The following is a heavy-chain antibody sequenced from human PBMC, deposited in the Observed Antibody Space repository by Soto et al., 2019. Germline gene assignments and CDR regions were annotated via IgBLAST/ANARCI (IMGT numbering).Heavy chain of an antibody. Sequence: EVQLVESGGVSVQPGGSLRLSCTASGFTLSNYWMHWVRQAPGKGLVWVSRINTDGSTTTYADSVKGRFTISRDNAKNTLYLKINSLRDEDTAVYYCVRKRGGEGYTFGYWGRETLVTVS. CDR2: INTDGSTT. CDR1: GFTLSNYW. V-gene: IGHV3-74*01. J-gene: IGHJ4*02. CDR3: VRKRGGEGYTFGY. D-gene: IGHD3-16*01.